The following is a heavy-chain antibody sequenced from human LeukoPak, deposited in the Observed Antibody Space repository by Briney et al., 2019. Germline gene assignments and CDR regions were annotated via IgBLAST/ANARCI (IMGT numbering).Heavy chain of an antibody. CDR2: IIPIFGTA. CDR1: GGTFNSYA. J-gene: IGHJ6*03. CDR3: ARDMGAHTATTKGDYYYYYMDV. V-gene: IGHV1-69*13. Sequence: SVKVSCKASGGTFNSYAISWVRQAPGQGLEWMGGIIPIFGTANYAQKFQGRVTITADESTSTAYMELSSLRSEDTAVYYCARDMGAHTATTKGDYYYYYMDVWGKGTTVTVSS. D-gene: IGHD4-17*01.